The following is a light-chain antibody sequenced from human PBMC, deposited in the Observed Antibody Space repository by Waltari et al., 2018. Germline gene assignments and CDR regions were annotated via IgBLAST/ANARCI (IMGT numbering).Light chain of an antibody. CDR3: HQYFNWPRT. CDR2: GVF. V-gene: IGKV3D-15*01. Sequence: DIVMTQSPATLSVSPGERATLSCRASQTVGTNLPWYQQKPGQAPRLLIYGVFNRAAGIPGRFSGSGSGTEFTLAISSLQSEDFAVYYCHQYFNWPRTFGQGTKVEI. J-gene: IGKJ1*01. CDR1: QTVGTN.